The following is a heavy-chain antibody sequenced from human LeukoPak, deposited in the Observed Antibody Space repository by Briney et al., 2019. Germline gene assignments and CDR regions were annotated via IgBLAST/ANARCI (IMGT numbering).Heavy chain of an antibody. V-gene: IGHV3-23*01. Sequence: PGGSLRLSCAASGFTFSSFAMSWVRQAPGKGLEWVSAISSSDTSTYYADSVKGRFTISRDNSKSTLYLQMNSLRAEDTAVYFCANARATIYYFDCGARGTLVTVP. D-gene: IGHD5-12*01. CDR3: ANARATIYYFDC. CDR1: GFTFSSFA. J-gene: IGHJ4*02. CDR2: ISSSDTST.